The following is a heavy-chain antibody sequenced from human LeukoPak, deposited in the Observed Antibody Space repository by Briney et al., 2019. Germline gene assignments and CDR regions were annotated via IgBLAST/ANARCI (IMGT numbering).Heavy chain of an antibody. J-gene: IGHJ4*02. V-gene: IGHV3-33*08. Sequence: GGSLRLSCAASGFTFSNYGMHWVRQAPGKGLEWVAVIWYDGSNKYYADAVKGRFTISRDNSKNTLYLQMNSQRAEDTAVYYCARDSSYGSGSPAADWGQGTLVTVSS. CDR1: GFTFSNYG. CDR2: IWYDGSNK. D-gene: IGHD3-10*01. CDR3: ARDSSYGSGSPAAD.